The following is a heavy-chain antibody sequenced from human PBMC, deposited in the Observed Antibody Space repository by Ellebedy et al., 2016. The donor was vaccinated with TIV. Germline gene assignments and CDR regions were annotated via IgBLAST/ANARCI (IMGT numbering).Heavy chain of an antibody. J-gene: IGHJ4*02. CDR2: MYYSGST. CDR3: ARRAVVTMFDY. Sequence: MPSETLSLTCTVPGCSISRSSYYWGWIRQPTGKGLEWIGSMYYSGSTYYNPSLKSRVTISLDTSKNQFSLNLNSVPAAHTDVYYCARRAVVTMFDYWGQGTLVTVTS. V-gene: IGHV4-39*01. D-gene: IGHD2-21*02. CDR1: GCSISRSSYY.